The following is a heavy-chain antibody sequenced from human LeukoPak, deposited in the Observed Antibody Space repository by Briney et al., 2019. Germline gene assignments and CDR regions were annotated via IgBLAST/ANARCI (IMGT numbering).Heavy chain of an antibody. V-gene: IGHV3-53*05. CDR3: AKGAFNDY. CDR2: IYSGGST. J-gene: IGHJ4*02. Sequence: GGSLRLSCAASGFIVSSNYMTWARQAPGKGLEWVSVIYSGGSTYYADSVKGRFTISRDNSKNTLYLQMNSLRAEDTAVYYCAKGAFNDYWGQGTLVTVSS. CDR1: GFIVSSNY.